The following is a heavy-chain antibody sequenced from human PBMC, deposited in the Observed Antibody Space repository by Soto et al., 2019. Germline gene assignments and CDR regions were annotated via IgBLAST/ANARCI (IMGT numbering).Heavy chain of an antibody. Sequence: QVQLVESGGGVVQPGRSLRLSCAASGFTFSSYGMQWVRQAPGKGLEWVAVISYDGGNKDYADSVKGRFTISRDNSKNTLYLQMNSLRYEDTAVYYCAKDGDYWGQGTLVTVSS. J-gene: IGHJ4*02. V-gene: IGHV3-30*18. CDR2: ISYDGGNK. CDR3: AKDGDY. CDR1: GFTFSSYG.